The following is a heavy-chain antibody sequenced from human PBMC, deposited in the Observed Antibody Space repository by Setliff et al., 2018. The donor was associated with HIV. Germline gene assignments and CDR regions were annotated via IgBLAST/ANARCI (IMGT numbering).Heavy chain of an antibody. Sequence: ASVMVSCQASGYTFTTYSLHWVRQAPGHSLEWMGWINVGNGDTKYSPELQGRISITRDTSANTAYMELSSLRSDDTAVYFCARGALLAVFDFDHWGQGTQVTVSS. D-gene: IGHD3-10*01. CDR2: INVGNGDT. J-gene: IGHJ4*02. CDR1: GYTFTTYS. V-gene: IGHV1-3*01. CDR3: ARGALLAVFDFDH.